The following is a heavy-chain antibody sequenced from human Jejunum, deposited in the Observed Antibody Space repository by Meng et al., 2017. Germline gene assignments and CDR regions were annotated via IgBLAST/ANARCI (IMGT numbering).Heavy chain of an antibody. CDR1: GISFSTSG. V-gene: IGHV3-33*01. Sequence: VQLVELGGGCVQPGVSLGLSCVAFGISFSTSGMHWVRQAPGKGLEWVAMIWSDGGNEYYADSVKGRFTISRDNSKNTVYLQMDSLRAEDTAVYYCARDRGLRDLDHWGQGTLVTVSS. CDR3: ARDRGLRDLDH. J-gene: IGHJ4*02. D-gene: IGHD3-10*01. CDR2: IWSDGGNE.